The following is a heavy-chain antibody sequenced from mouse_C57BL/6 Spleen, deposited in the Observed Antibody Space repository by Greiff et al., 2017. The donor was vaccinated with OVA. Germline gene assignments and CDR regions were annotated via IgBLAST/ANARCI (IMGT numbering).Heavy chain of an antibody. D-gene: IGHD2-4*01. CDR2: IYPGSGST. V-gene: IGHV1-55*01. J-gene: IGHJ4*01. CDR3: AREGVYYDYGYAMDY. Sequence: QVQLQQPGAELVKPGASVKMSCKASGYTFTSYWITWVKQRPGQGLEWIGDIYPGSGSTNYNEKFKSKATLTVDTSSSTAYMQLSSLTSEAAAVYYCAREGVYYDYGYAMDYWGQGTSVTVSS. CDR1: GYTFTSYW.